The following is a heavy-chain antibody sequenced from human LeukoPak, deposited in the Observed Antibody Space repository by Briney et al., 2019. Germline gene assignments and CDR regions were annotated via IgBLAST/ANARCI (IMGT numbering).Heavy chain of an antibody. D-gene: IGHD3-10*01. CDR3: AKDGLRAITMVRGVIWGNNWFDP. CDR2: ISGSGGST. J-gene: IGHJ5*02. V-gene: IGHV3-23*01. Sequence: GGSLRLSCAASGFTFSSYGMSWVRQAPGKGLEWVSAISGSGGSTYYADSVKGRFTISRDNSKNTLYLQMNSLRAEDTAVYYCAKDGLRAITMVRGVIWGNNWFDPWGQGTLVTVSS. CDR1: GFTFSSYG.